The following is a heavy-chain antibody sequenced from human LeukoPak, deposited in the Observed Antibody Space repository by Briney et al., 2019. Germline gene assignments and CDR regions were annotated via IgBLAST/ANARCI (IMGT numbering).Heavy chain of an antibody. CDR2: ISYTDGT. J-gene: IGHJ5*02. CDR1: GGSINNYY. D-gene: IGHD2-8*01. CDR3: ARRVIMSAAGVPDTWLDP. Sequence: SETLSLTCTVSGGSINNYYWNWIRQPPGKELEWVGHISYTDGTKYNPSLQSRVTISMDTSKNQFSLNLKSVTAADTAVYYCARRVIMSAAGVPDTWLDPWGQGILVTVSS. V-gene: IGHV4-59*08.